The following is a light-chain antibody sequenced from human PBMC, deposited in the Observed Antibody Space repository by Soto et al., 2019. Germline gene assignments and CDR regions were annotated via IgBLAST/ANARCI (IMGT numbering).Light chain of an antibody. CDR2: GAS. J-gene: IGKJ2*01. CDR1: QSVSINY. Sequence: PGERATLSCRASQSVSINYLAWYQQKPGQAPSLLISGASTRATGIPERFSGSGSGTDFTLTISRLEPEDFAVYYCQQYGSSQYTFGQGTNVEIK. V-gene: IGKV3-20*01. CDR3: QQYGSSQYT.